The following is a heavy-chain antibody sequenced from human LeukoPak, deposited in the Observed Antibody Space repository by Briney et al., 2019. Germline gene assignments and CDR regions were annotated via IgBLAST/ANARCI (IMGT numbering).Heavy chain of an antibody. D-gene: IGHD2-15*01. Sequence: GGSLRLSCAASGFTFSSYAMHWVRQAPGKGLEWVAVISYDGSNKYYADSVKGRFTISRDNSKNTLYLQMNSLRAEDTAVYYCARDGARYCSGGSCYYFDYGGQGTLVTVSA. CDR1: GFTFSSYA. V-gene: IGHV3-30*04. J-gene: IGHJ4*02. CDR3: ARDGARYCSGGSCYYFDY. CDR2: ISYDGSNK.